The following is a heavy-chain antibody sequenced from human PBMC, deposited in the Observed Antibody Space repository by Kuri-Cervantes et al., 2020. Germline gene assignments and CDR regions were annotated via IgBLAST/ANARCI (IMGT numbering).Heavy chain of an antibody. Sequence: ASVKVSCKASGYTFTNYGISWVRQAPGQGLEWMGWISAYNGNTNYAQNLQGRVTMTTDTSTSTAYMELRSLRSDDTAVYYCARDTLGTDLTYRYFDLWGRGSLVTVSS. CDR1: GYTFTNYG. CDR2: ISAYNGNT. J-gene: IGHJ2*01. V-gene: IGHV1-18*01. CDR3: ARDTLGTDLTYRYFDL. D-gene: IGHD3-10*01.